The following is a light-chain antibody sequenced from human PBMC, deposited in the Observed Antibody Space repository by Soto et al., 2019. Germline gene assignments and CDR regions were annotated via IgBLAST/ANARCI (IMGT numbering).Light chain of an antibody. Sequence: QSVLTQPASVSGSPGQSITISCTGTKSDVGGYDYVSWYQQHPGKAPKLMIYEVSNRPSGVSSRFSGSKSDNTASLTISGLQADDEADYYCTSYTSTSTHNYVFGTGTKVTVL. CDR1: KSDVGGYDY. CDR2: EVS. CDR3: TSYTSTSTHNYV. V-gene: IGLV2-14*01. J-gene: IGLJ1*01.